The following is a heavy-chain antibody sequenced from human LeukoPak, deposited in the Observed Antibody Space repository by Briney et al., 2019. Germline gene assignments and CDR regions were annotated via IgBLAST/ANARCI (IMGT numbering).Heavy chain of an antibody. CDR3: ARANPYDILTGYYRVIDY. CDR2: IYYSGST. CDR1: GGSVSSGTYY. V-gene: IGHV4-61*01. J-gene: IGHJ4*02. Sequence: SETLSLTCTVSGGSVSSGTYYWSWIRQPPGKGLEWIGYIYYSGSTNYNPSLKSRVTISVDTSMDQFSLKLSSVTAADTAVYYCARANPYDILTGYYRVIDYWGQGTLVTVSS. D-gene: IGHD3-9*01.